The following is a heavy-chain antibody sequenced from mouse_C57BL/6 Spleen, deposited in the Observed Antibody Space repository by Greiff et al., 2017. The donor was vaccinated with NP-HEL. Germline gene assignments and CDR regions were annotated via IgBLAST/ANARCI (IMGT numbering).Heavy chain of an antibody. CDR2: IYPGNSDT. V-gene: IGHV1-5*01. Sequence: VQLKESGTVLARPGASVKMSCKTSGYTFTSYWMHWVKQRPGQGLDWIGAIYPGNSDTSYNQKFKGKAKLTAVTSASTAYMELSNLTNEDAAVYCCRNADYYGSSSDSGGQGPTLTGAS. J-gene: IGHJ2*01. CDR1: GYTFTSYW. CDR3: RNADYYGSSSDS. D-gene: IGHD1-1*01.